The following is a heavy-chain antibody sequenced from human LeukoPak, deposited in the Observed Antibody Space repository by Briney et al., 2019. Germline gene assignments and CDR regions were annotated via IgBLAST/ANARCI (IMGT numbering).Heavy chain of an antibody. CDR2: IYYSGST. D-gene: IGHD2-2*01. J-gene: IGHJ4*02. Sequence: SETLSLTCTVSGGSISNYYWSWIRQPPGKGLEWIGYIYYSGSTYYNPSLKSRVTISVDTSKNQFSLKLSSVTAADTAVYCCAREESTTMVYWGQGTLVTVSS. CDR3: AREESTTMVY. V-gene: IGHV4-59*12. CDR1: GGSISNYY.